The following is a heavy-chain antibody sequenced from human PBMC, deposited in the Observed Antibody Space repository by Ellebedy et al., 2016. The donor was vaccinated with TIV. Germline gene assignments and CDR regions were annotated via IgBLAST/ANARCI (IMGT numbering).Heavy chain of an antibody. V-gene: IGHV4-59*02. CDR3: ARDSGSYYRFDE. J-gene: IGHJ4*02. CDR1: GDSVSTYY. Sequence: SETLSLXXTVSGDSVSTYYCSWIRQAPGKGLEWIGNIYFSGNSNYNPSLKSRATISIDTSKNQFSLKLTSVTAADTAVYYCARDSGSYYRFDEWGQGTLVTVSS. D-gene: IGHD3-10*01. CDR2: IYFSGNS.